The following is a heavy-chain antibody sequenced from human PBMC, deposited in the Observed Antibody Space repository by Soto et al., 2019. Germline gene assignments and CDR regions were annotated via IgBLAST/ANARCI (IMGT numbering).Heavy chain of an antibody. CDR3: ARKSGPFDY. V-gene: IGHV4-34*01. Sequence: SETLSLTCAVYGGSFSGYYWSWIRQPPGKGLEWIGEINHSGSTNYNPSLKSRVTISVDTSKNQFSLKLSSVTAADTAVYYCARKSGPFDYWGQGTLVTVSS. J-gene: IGHJ4*02. CDR2: INHSGST. D-gene: IGHD3-10*01. CDR1: GGSFSGYY.